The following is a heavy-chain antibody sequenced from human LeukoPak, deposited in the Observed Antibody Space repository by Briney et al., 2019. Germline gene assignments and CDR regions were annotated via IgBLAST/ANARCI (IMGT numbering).Heavy chain of an antibody. CDR3: ARVPAAPDDRYNFDY. Sequence: GASVKVSCKASGYTLTSYGLSWVRQAPGQGLEWMGWIIPYNGNTNYAQKLQGRVTMTTDTSTSTAYMELRSLRSDDTAVYYCARVPAAPDDRYNFDYWGQGTLVTVSS. D-gene: IGHD6-13*01. V-gene: IGHV1-18*01. CDR1: GYTLTSYG. J-gene: IGHJ4*02. CDR2: IIPYNGNT.